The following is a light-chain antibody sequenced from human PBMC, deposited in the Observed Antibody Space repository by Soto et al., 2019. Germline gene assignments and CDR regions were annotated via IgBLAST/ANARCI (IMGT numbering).Light chain of an antibody. Sequence: EIVLTQSPGTLSLSPGERATLSRRASQSVSSNFLAWYQQKPGQAPRLLIYDGSNRATGIPDRFSGSGSGTDFTLTITRLEPEDFAVYYCQQYSSSSPITFGQGTKVDIK. CDR2: DGS. J-gene: IGKJ1*01. CDR1: QSVSSNF. V-gene: IGKV3-20*01. CDR3: QQYSSSSPIT.